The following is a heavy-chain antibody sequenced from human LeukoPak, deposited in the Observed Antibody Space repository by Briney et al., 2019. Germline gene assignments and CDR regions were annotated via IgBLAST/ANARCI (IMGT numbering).Heavy chain of an antibody. V-gene: IGHV1-2*02. Sequence: GASVKVSCKASGYTFASYYMHWVRQAPGQGLEWMGWINPNSGGTNYAQKFQGRVTMTRDTSISTAYMELSRLRSDDTAVYYCASSSAKDYDSSGYTTAFDIWGQGTMVTVSS. D-gene: IGHD3-22*01. J-gene: IGHJ3*02. CDR2: INPNSGGT. CDR1: GYTFASYY. CDR3: ASSSAKDYDSSGYTTAFDI.